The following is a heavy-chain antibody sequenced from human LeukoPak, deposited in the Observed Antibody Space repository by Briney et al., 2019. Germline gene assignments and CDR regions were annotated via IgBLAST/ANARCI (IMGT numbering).Heavy chain of an antibody. V-gene: IGHV4-34*01. CDR2: INHSGST. Sequence: SETLSLTCAVYGGSFSRYYWSWIRQPPGKGREWIGEINHSGSTNYNPSLKSRVSISVDTSKNQFSLKLSSVTAADTAVYYCARGRGGRYSGYGNWFDPWGQGTLVTVSS. CDR1: GGSFSRYY. CDR3: ARGRGGRYSGYGNWFDP. J-gene: IGHJ5*02. D-gene: IGHD5-12*01.